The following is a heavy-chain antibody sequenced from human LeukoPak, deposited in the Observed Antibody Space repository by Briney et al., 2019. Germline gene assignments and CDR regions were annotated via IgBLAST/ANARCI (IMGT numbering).Heavy chain of an antibody. CDR1: GFTFGDDL. V-gene: IGHV3-49*04. J-gene: IGHJ3*02. Sequence: GGSLRLSCTASGFTFGDDLMTWVRQTPGKGLEWVGFIRRKSYGGASEYAASVKGRFTISRDDSNSIAYLQMNILKTEDTAVYYCTRAPYSGSSSALGDAFDIWGQGTMVTVSS. CDR3: TRAPYSGSSSALGDAFDI. CDR2: IRRKSYGGAS. D-gene: IGHD6-6*01.